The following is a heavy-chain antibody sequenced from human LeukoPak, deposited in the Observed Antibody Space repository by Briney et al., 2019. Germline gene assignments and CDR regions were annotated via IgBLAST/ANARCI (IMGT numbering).Heavy chain of an antibody. CDR1: GGTFSSYA. CDR2: IIPILGIA. V-gene: IGHV1-69*04. CDR3: AKGEWIVVVPAAMLN. D-gene: IGHD2-2*01. Sequence: TSVKVSCKASGGTFSSYAISWVRQAPGQGLEWMGRIIPILGIANYAQKFQGRVTITADKSTSTAYMELSSLRSEDTAVYYCAKGEWIVVVPAAMLNWGQGTLVTVSS. J-gene: IGHJ4*02.